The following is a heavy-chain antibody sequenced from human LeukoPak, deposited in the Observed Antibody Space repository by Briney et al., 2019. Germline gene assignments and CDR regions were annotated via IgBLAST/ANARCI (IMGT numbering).Heavy chain of an antibody. CDR1: GFTFGSYW. D-gene: IGHD1-26*01. Sequence: GGSLRLSCAASGFTFGSYWMSWVRQAPGKGLEWVANIKQDGSEKYYVDSVKGRFTISRDNAKNSLYLQMNSLRAEDTAVYYCARDGGGSYGAFDYWGQGTLVTVSS. V-gene: IGHV3-7*01. J-gene: IGHJ4*02. CDR3: ARDGGGSYGAFDY. CDR2: IKQDGSEK.